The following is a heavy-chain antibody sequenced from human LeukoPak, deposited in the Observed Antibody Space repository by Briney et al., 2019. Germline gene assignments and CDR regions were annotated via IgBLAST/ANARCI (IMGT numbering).Heavy chain of an antibody. CDR3: ARLGAGPTYYDFWSGYSSFYFDY. CDR1: GGSTSGGNYY. V-gene: IGHV4-39*02. CDR2: ISSSGNT. D-gene: IGHD3-3*01. J-gene: IGHJ4*02. Sequence: SETLSLTCIVSGGSTSGGNYYWGWIRRPPGKGLEWIGSISSSGNTYYNPSLKSRITISVYTSKNHFSLKLSSVTAADTAVYYCARLGAGPTYYDFWSGYSSFYFDYWGQGTLVTVSS.